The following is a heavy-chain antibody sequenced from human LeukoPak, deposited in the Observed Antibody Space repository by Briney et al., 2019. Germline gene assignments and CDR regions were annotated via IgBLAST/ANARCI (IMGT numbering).Heavy chain of an antibody. V-gene: IGHV1-69*06. D-gene: IGHD3-9*01. CDR1: GGTFSSYA. Sequence: ASVKVSCKASGGTFSSYAISWVRQAPGQGLEWMGGIIPIFGTANYAQKFQGRVTITADKSTNTAYMELSSLRSEDTAVYYCAGNSAAYYDILTGYYPFDYWGQGTLVTVSS. CDR3: AGNSAAYYDILTGYYPFDY. CDR2: IIPIFGTA. J-gene: IGHJ4*02.